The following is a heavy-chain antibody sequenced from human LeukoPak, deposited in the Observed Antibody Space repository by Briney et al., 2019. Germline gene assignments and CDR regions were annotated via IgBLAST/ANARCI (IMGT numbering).Heavy chain of an antibody. D-gene: IGHD5-24*01. CDR3: ARDPRDDHNSLDY. CDR1: GFSFSNYW. Sequence: GESLRLSCAASGFSFSNYWMSWVRQGPEKGLEWVANIKEDGSARYCVDSVKGRFTISRDNPKNSLYLQMGSLRADDTAMYYCARDPRDDHNSLDYWGQGTQVTISS. CDR2: IKEDGSAR. J-gene: IGHJ4*02. V-gene: IGHV3-7*03.